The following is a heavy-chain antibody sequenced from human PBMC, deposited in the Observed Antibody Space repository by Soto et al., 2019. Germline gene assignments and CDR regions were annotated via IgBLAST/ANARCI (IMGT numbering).Heavy chain of an antibody. Sequence: GGSLRLSCAASGFTFSSYWMSWVRQAPGKGLEWVANIKQDGSEKYYVDSVKGRFTISRDHAKNTLYLQMNSLSAEDTAVYFCAREGIAVAGDAFDIWGQGTMVTVSS. V-gene: IGHV3-7*01. CDR2: IKQDGSEK. CDR3: AREGIAVAGDAFDI. D-gene: IGHD6-19*01. J-gene: IGHJ3*02. CDR1: GFTFSSYW.